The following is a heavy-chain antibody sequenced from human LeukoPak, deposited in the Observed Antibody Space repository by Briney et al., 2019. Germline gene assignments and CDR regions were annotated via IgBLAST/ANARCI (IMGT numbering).Heavy chain of an antibody. Sequence: PSETLSLTCTVSGGSISSYYWSWIRQPPGKGLEWIGYIYYSGSTNYNPSLESRVTISVDTSKNQFSLKLSSVTAADTAVYYCARGRTYNWFDPWGQGTLVTVSS. V-gene: IGHV4-59*01. D-gene: IGHD3-10*01. CDR1: GGSISSYY. CDR2: IYYSGST. CDR3: ARGRTYNWFDP. J-gene: IGHJ5*02.